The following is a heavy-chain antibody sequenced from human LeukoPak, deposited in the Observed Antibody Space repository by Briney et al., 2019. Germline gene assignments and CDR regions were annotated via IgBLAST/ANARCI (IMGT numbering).Heavy chain of an antibody. D-gene: IGHD4/OR15-4a*01. CDR3: ASVIADYGGEWFDP. CDR2: IYYSGST. V-gene: IGHV4-30-4*01. Sequence: SQTLSLTCTVSGGSISSGDYYWSWIRQPPGKGLEWIGYIYYSGSTYYNPSLKSRVTVSVDTSKNQFSLKLSSVTAADTAVYYCASVIADYGGEWFDPWGQGTLVTVSS. J-gene: IGHJ5*02. CDR1: GGSISSGDYY.